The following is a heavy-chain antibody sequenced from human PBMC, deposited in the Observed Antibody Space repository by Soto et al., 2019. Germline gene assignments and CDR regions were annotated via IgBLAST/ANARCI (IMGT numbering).Heavy chain of an antibody. J-gene: IGHJ5*02. CDR2: IIPIFGTA. CDR3: ARDQSSGYYYGPDWFDP. Sequence: SVKVSCKASGGTFSSYAISWVRQAPGQGLEWMGGIIPIFGTANYAQKFQGRVTITADESTSTAYMELSSLRSEDTAVYYCARDQSSGYYYGPDWFDPWGQGALVTVSS. D-gene: IGHD3-22*01. V-gene: IGHV1-69*13. CDR1: GGTFSSYA.